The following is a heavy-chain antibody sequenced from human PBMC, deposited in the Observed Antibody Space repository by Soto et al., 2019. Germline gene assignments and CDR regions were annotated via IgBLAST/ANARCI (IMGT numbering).Heavy chain of an antibody. J-gene: IGHJ4*02. CDR3: AKEWELQSFLFDY. V-gene: IGHV1-2*04. Sequence: GGFLRLPCAASGFTFSNYAMHRVRQAPGQGLEWMGWINPNSGGTNYAQKFQGWVTMTRDTSISTAYMELSRLRSDDTAVYYCAKEWELQSFLFDYWGQGNLVTVS. D-gene: IGHD1-26*01. CDR1: GFTFSNYA. CDR2: INPNSGGT.